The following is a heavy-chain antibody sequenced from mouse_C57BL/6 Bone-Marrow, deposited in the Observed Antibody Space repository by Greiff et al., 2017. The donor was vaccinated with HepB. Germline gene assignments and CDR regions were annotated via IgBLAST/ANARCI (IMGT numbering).Heavy chain of an antibody. V-gene: IGHV1-52*01. CDR1: GYTFTSYW. D-gene: IGHD3-2*02. CDR2: IDPSDSET. J-gene: IGHJ3*01. Sequence: QVQLQQPGAELVRPGSSVKLSCKASGYTFTSYWMHWVKQRPIQGLEWIGNIDPSDSETHYNQKFKDKATLTVDKSSSTAYMQLSSLTSEDSAVYDCARGGSSGYNWFAYWGQGTLVTVSA. CDR3: ARGGSSGYNWFAY.